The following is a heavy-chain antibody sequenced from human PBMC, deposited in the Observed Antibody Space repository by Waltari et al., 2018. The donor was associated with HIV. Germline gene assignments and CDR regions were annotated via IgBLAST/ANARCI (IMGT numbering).Heavy chain of an antibody. V-gene: IGHV3-23*01. CDR3: AKVGLSGRWLLRRPFYFDY. CDR2: ISGSGGAT. J-gene: IGHJ4*02. D-gene: IGHD3-10*01. CDR1: GFTFSSYA. Sequence: LLESGGNLVQPGGSLTLSCAASGFTFSSYAMTWVRQAPGEGLAWASGISGSGGATLFADSFKGRLTIPRDASTVYLSMNRLTAEDTAVYYCAKVGLSGRWLLRRPFYFDYWGQGTLVTVSS.